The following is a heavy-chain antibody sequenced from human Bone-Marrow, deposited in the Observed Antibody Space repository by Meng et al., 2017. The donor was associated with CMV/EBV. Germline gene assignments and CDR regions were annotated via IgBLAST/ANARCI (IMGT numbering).Heavy chain of an antibody. CDR2: IIPIFGTA. V-gene: IGHV1-69*05. Sequence: SVKVSCKASGGTFSSYAISWVRQAPEQGLEWMGGIIPIFGTANYAQKFQGRVTITRNTSISIAYMELSCLRSEDTAVYYCARVARPTLFYDFWSGYYGGGYYYGMDVWGQGTTVTVSS. CDR1: GGTFSSYA. D-gene: IGHD3-3*01. J-gene: IGHJ6*02. CDR3: ARVARPTLFYDFWSGYYGGGYYYGMDV.